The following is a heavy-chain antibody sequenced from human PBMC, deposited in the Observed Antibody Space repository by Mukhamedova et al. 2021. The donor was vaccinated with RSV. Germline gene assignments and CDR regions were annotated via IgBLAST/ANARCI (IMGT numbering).Heavy chain of an antibody. D-gene: IGHD1-26*01. CDR2: IIPIFGTA. J-gene: IGHJ6*02. V-gene: IGHV1-69*01. CDR3: ARVVVGATRSYYGMDV. Sequence: GLEWMGGIIPIFGTANYAQKFQGRVTITADESTSTAYMELSSLRSEDTAVYYCARVVVGATRSYYGMDVWGQGTTVTASS.